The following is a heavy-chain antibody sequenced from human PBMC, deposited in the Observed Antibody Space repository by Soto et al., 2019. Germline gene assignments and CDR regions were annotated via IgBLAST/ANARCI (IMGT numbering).Heavy chain of an antibody. D-gene: IGHD6-6*01. Sequence: QVQLVQSGAEVKKPGSSVKVSCKASGGTFSSYAISWVRQAPGQGLEWMGGIIPIFGTANYAQKFQGRVTITXXEXTXTAYMELSSLRSEDTAVYYCARDYVVAARRPNGMDVWGQGTTVTVSS. CDR2: IIPIFGTA. CDR1: GGTFSSYA. J-gene: IGHJ6*02. V-gene: IGHV1-69*05. CDR3: ARDYVVAARRPNGMDV.